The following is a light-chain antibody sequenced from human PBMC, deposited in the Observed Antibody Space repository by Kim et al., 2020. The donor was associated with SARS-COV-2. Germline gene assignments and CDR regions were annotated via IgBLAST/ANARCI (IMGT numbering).Light chain of an antibody. Sequence: LSAGESATLSCRASHSVNNHLAWYQQTPGQAPRLLIYEASTRATGIPARFSGSGSGTEFTLTISSLQSEDFAVYYCQQYNDSPLTFGGGTKVDIK. V-gene: IGKV3-15*01. J-gene: IGKJ4*01. CDR3: QQYNDSPLT. CDR1: HSVNNH. CDR2: EAS.